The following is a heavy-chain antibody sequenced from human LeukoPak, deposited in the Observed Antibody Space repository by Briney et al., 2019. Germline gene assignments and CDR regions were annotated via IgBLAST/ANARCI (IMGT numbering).Heavy chain of an antibody. CDR2: INPNSGGT. D-gene: IGHD5-24*01. J-gene: IGHJ4*02. V-gene: IGHV1-2*02. CDR3: ARGDGSYFDY. CDR1: GYTFTDYY. Sequence: ASVKVSCKASGYTFTDYYMHWVRQAPGQGLGWMGWINPNSGGTNSAQNFQGRVTMTRDTSISTAYMELSSLRSDDTAVYYCARGDGSYFDYWGQGTLVTVSS.